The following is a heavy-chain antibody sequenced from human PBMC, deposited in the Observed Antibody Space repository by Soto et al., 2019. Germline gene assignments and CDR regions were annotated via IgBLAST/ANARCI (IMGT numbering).Heavy chain of an antibody. CDR2: MYYSGSS. Sequence: QLQLQESGPGLVKPSETLSLTCTVSGGSISSSNYYWGWIRQPPGKGLEWIVSMYYSGSSYYNPYLKSRVTISVDTPKTQCSLKLSAVTAADTAVYYCARQGSGAYYYYYSVDVWGQGTTVTVSS. D-gene: IGHD1-26*01. V-gene: IGHV4-39*01. CDR3: ARQGSGAYYYYYSVDV. J-gene: IGHJ6*02. CDR1: GGSISSSNYY.